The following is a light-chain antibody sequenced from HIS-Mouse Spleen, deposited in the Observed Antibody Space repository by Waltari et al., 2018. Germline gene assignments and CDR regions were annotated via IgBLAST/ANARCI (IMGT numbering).Light chain of an antibody. V-gene: IGLV2-14*03. CDR2: DVS. CDR1: SSDVGGYNY. Sequence: QSALTQPAPVSGSPGQSITISCTGTSSDVGGYNYVPWYQQHPGKAPKLMIYDVSNRPSGVSNRFSGSKSGNTASLTISGLQAEDEADYYCSSYTSSSTYVFGTGTKVTVL. J-gene: IGLJ1*01. CDR3: SSYTSSSTYV.